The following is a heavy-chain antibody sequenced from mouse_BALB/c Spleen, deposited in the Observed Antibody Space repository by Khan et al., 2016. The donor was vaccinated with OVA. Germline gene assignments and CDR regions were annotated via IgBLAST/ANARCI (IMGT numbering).Heavy chain of an antibody. V-gene: IGHV9-3-1*01. CDR1: GDTFRNYG. J-gene: IGHJ4*01. CDR3: ARPPYFSYVLVY. CDR2: IYTYTRAP. D-gene: IGHD2-10*01. Sequence: QIQLVQSGPELKTPGETVKISCKASGDTFRNYGMNWVKQAPGKGLKWMGWIYTYTRAPSYADDFKGRFAFSLETSTSTSYLQINNLKNEDTATYCCARPPYFSYVLVYWGQGTSVTVSS.